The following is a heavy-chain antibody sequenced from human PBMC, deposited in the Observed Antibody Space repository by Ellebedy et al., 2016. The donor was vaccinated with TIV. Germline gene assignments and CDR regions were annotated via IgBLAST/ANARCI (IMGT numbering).Heavy chain of an antibody. V-gene: IGHV3-23*03. CDR2: IFSAAAGGAP. CDR3: ARDAAGNGGKLDY. Sequence: GESLKIYCAASGFTFSNYAMGSVRQDPGKGLEWVSVIFSAAAGGAPHYADYVKGRFTISLDSSKNTLYLQMNSRRAENTAVYYCARDAAGNGGKLDYWGQGALVTVSS. D-gene: IGHD4-23*01. CDR1: GFTFSNYA. J-gene: IGHJ4*02.